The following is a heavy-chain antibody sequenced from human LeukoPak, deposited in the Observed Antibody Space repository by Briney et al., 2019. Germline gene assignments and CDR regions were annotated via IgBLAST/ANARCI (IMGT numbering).Heavy chain of an antibody. CDR1: GFTFSIYG. CDR2: ISGSGDSK. V-gene: IGHV3-23*01. Sequence: GGSLRLSCAASGFTFSIYGMSWVRQAPGKGLEWVSGISGSGDSKYYVDSVKGRFTISRDNAKNTLYLQMNSLRAEDTAVYYCAKDLSYGLDVWGQGTTVTVSS. J-gene: IGHJ6*02. CDR3: AKDLSYGLDV.